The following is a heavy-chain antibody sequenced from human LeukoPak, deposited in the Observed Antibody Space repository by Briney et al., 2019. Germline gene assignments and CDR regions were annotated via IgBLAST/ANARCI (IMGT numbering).Heavy chain of an antibody. J-gene: IGHJ6*03. CDR1: GFTFSGYS. D-gene: IGHD6-13*01. CDR2: ISSSSSTI. CDR3: AIAGIAAAMNYYYYMDV. V-gene: IGHV3-48*01. Sequence: GGSLTLSCAASGFTFSGYSMNWVRQAPGKGLEWVSYISSSSSTIYYADSVKGRFTIPRDNAKNSLYLQMNSLRAEDTAVYYCAIAGIAAAMNYYYYMDVWGKGTAVTVSS.